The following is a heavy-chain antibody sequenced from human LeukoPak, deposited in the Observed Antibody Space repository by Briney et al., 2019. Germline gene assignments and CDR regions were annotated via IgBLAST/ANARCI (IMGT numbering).Heavy chain of an antibody. D-gene: IGHD3-10*01. J-gene: IGHJ4*02. CDR1: GYTFTSYG. V-gene: IGHV5-51*01. CDR3: ARRTGEELFDY. Sequence: ASVKVSCKASGYTFTSYGISWVRQMPGKGLEWMGIIYPGDSDTRYSPSFQGQVTISADKSISTAYLQWSSLKASDTAMYYCARRTGEELFDYWGQGTLVTVSS. CDR2: IYPGDSDT.